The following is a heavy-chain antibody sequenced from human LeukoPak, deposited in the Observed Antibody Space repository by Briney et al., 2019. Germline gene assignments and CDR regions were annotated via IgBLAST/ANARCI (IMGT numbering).Heavy chain of an antibody. V-gene: IGHV3-66*01. CDR2: IYSGGST. CDR3: ARVQEVSGSYELDAFDI. J-gene: IGHJ3*02. CDR1: GFTVSSNY. Sequence: GGSLRLSCAASGFTVSSNYMSWVRQAPGKGLEWVSVIYSGGSTYYADSVKGRFTISRDNSKNTLYLQMNSLRAEDTAVYYCARVQEVSGSYELDAFDIWGQGTMVTVSS. D-gene: IGHD1-26*01.